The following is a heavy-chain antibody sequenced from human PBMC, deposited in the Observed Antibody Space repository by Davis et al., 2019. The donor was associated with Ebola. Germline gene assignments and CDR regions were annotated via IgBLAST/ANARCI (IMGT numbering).Heavy chain of an antibody. J-gene: IGHJ4*02. CDR2: IYYSGIT. CDR1: GGSIISSSSY. CDR3: AREPYSGRAPDY. D-gene: IGHD1-26*01. V-gene: IGHV4-39*07. Sequence: SETLSLTCTVSGGSIISSSSYWGWIRQPPRKGLEWIGSIYYSGITYYNPSLKSRVTISVDTSKNQFSLKLRSVTAADTAVYYCAREPYSGRAPDYWGQGTLVTVSS.